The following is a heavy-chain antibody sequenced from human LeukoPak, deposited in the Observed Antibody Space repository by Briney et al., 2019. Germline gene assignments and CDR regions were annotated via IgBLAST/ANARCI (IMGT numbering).Heavy chain of an antibody. J-gene: IGHJ4*02. CDR3: ARTYYYDSSGYRFDY. CDR2: IDPSGGST. V-gene: IGHV1-46*01. Sequence: SVKVSCKASGYTFTSYYKHWVRQPPGQGLEWMGIIDPSGGSTSYAQQFQGRVTMTRDTSTSTLYMELSSLRSEDTAVYCCARTYYYDSSGYRFDYGGQGTLVTVSS. D-gene: IGHD3-22*01. CDR1: GYTFTSYY.